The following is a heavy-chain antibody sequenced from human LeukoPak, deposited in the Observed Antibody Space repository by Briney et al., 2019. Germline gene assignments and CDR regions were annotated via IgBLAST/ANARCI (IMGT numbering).Heavy chain of an antibody. CDR1: GYSISSGYY. Sequence: SETLSLTCTVSGYSISSGYYWGWIRQPPGKGLEWIGSIYHSGSTYYNPSLESRVTISVDTSKNQFSLKLRSVTAADTAVYYCARGTPGYDYWGQGTLVTVSS. J-gene: IGHJ4*02. CDR2: IYHSGST. D-gene: IGHD4-23*01. V-gene: IGHV4-38-2*02. CDR3: ARGTPGYDY.